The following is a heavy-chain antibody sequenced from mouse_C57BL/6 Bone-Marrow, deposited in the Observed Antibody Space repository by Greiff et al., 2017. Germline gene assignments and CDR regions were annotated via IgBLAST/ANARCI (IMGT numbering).Heavy chain of an antibody. CDR2: ISSGRSTI. J-gene: IGHJ2*01. CDR1: GFTFSDYG. Sequence: EVKLLESGGGLVKPGGSLKLSCAASGFTFSDYGMHWVRQAPGQGLEWVAYISSGRSTINYADTVKGRFTITRDNAKNTLFLQMTSLRSEDTAMYYCAAYYGSSLYDFDYWGQGTTLTVAS. V-gene: IGHV5-17*01. CDR3: AAYYGSSLYDFDY. D-gene: IGHD1-1*01.